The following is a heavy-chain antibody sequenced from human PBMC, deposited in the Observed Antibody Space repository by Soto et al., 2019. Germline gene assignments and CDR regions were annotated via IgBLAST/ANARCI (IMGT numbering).Heavy chain of an antibody. Sequence: GSLRLSCTASGFTFGDYAMSWFRQAPGKGLEWVGFIRSTAYGGTTEYAASVKGRFTISRDDSKSIAYLQMNSLKTEDTAVKYCTRGAGGYYSINRCLTFDNWGQGTMVTVSS. CDR2: IRSTAYGGTT. J-gene: IGHJ3*02. V-gene: IGHV3-49*03. CDR1: GFTFGDYA. D-gene: IGHD2-15*01. CDR3: TRGAGGYYSINRCLTFDN.